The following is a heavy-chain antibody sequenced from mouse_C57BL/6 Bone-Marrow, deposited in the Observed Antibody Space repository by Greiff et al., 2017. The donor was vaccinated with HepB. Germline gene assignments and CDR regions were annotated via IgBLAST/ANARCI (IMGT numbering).Heavy chain of an antibody. V-gene: IGHV5-16*01. CDR2: INYDGSST. CDR3: AREGANWDNWYFDV. Sequence: EVQVVESEGGLVQPGSSMKLSCTASGFTFSDYYMAWVRQVPEKGLEWVANINYDGSSTYYLDSLKSRFIISRDNAKNILYLQMSSLKSEDTATYYCAREGANWDNWYFDVWGTGTTVTVSS. J-gene: IGHJ1*03. D-gene: IGHD4-1*01. CDR1: GFTFSDYY.